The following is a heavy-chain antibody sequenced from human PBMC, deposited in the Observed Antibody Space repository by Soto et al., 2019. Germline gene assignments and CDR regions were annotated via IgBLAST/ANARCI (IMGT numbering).Heavy chain of an antibody. V-gene: IGHV3-48*03. CDR3: AKVAPFILGSPF. Sequence: PGGSLRLSCTASGFDFSGSEMNWFRQAPGKGLEWVAYITGSGGAMFHADSVKGRFSISRDNAKNSLFLEMNNLTADDAGVYYCAKVAPFILGSPFWDQGTLVTVSS. CDR1: GFDFSGSE. J-gene: IGHJ4*02. D-gene: IGHD2-21*01. CDR2: ITGSGGAM.